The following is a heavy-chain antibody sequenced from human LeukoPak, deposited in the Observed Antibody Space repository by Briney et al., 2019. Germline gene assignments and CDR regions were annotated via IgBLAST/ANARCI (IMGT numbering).Heavy chain of an antibody. J-gene: IGHJ5*02. CDR3: AREGSWYRPNWFDP. CDR2: ISAYNGNT. CDR1: GYTFTSYG. D-gene: IGHD6-13*01. Sequence: ASVEVSCKASGYTFTSYGISWVRQAPGRGLEWMGWISAYNGNTNYAQKLQGRVTMTTDTSTSTAYMELRSLRSDDTAVYYCAREGSWYRPNWFDPWGQGTLVTVSS. V-gene: IGHV1-18*01.